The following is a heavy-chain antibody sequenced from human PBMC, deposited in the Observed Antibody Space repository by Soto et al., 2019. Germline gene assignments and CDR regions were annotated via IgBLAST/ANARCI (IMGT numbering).Heavy chain of an antibody. CDR2: IYYSGST. CDR3: GRLRPPYGDYVGVWFDP. V-gene: IGHV4-30-4*01. CDR1: GGSISSGDYY. J-gene: IGHJ5*02. D-gene: IGHD4-17*01. Sequence: QVQLQESGPGLVKPSQTLSLTCTVSGGSISSGDYYWSWIRQPPGKGLEWIGYIYYSGSTYYNPSLKSRVTISVDSSKNQFSLKLSSVTAADTALYYCGRLRPPYGDYVGVWFDPWGQGTLVTVSS.